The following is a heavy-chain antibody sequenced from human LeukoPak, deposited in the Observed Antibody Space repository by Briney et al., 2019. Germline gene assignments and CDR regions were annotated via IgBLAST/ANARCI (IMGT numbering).Heavy chain of an antibody. CDR3: ARHSDVIGAI. CDR2: IYPRDSAT. D-gene: IGHD3-10*01. J-gene: IGHJ4*02. V-gene: IGHV5-51*01. Sequence: GASMQISFKASGYTFTHQWIGWVRQKSGSGLEWMGIIYPRDSATRYSPSFQGHVTISADTSINTAYLEWSRLEASDTAIYYCARHSDVIGAIWGQGTLVTVSS. CDR1: GYTFTHQW.